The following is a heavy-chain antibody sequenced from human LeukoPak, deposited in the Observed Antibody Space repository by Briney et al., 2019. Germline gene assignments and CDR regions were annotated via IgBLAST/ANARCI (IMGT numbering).Heavy chain of an antibody. D-gene: IGHD1-26*01. V-gene: IGHV4-39*01. CDR3: AGTHGEWELLQSSFDY. CDR1: GGSISSYY. CDR2: IYYSGST. Sequence: PSETLSLTCTVSGGSISSYYWGWIRQPPGKGLEWIGSIYYSGSTHYNPSLKSRVTISVDTSKNQFSLKLSSVTAADTAVYYCAGTHGEWELLQSSFDYWGQGSLATVSS. J-gene: IGHJ4*02.